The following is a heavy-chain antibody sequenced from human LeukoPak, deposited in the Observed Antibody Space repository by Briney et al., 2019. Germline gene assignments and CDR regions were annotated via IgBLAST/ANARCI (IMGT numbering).Heavy chain of an antibody. D-gene: IGHD2-15*01. CDR2: INPSSGGT. Sequence: ASVKVSCKASGYTFTGYYMHWVRQAPGQGLEWMGWINPSSGGTNYAQKFQGRVTMTRDTSISTAYMELSRLRSDDTAVYYCARGPPRYCSGGSCSPFDYWGQGTLVTVSS. CDR3: ARGPPRYCSGGSCSPFDY. CDR1: GYTFTGYY. V-gene: IGHV1-2*02. J-gene: IGHJ4*02.